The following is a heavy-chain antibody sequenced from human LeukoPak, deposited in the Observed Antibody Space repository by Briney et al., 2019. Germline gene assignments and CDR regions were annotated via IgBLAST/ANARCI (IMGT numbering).Heavy chain of an antibody. V-gene: IGHV3-23*01. CDR1: GFTFSSYA. CDR2: ISGSGGST. CDR3: AKDGGHDDYGDP. Sequence: TGGSLRLSCAAPGFTFSSYAMSWVRQAPGKGLEWVSAISGSGGSTYYADSVKGRFTISRDNSKNTLYLQMNSLRAQDTAVYYCAKDGGHDDYGDPGGQGTLVTVSS. D-gene: IGHD4-17*01. J-gene: IGHJ5*02.